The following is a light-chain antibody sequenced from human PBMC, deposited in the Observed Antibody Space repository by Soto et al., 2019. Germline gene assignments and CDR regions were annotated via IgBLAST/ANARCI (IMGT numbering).Light chain of an antibody. CDR2: AS. J-gene: IGKJ3*01. V-gene: IGKV3-20*01. CDR3: QHYGTSAL. CDR1: ESVSDSY. Sequence: EIVLTQXPGTLSLSPGERATLSCRASESVSDSYLAWYQQKPGQAPRLLIYASSRATGIPDRFSGSGSGTDFTLSISRLEPEDFAVYYCQHYGTSALFGPGTKVEIK.